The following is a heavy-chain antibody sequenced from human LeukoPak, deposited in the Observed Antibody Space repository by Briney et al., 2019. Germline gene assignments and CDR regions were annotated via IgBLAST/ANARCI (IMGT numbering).Heavy chain of an antibody. V-gene: IGHV4-39*07. CDR3: ARRRYFDMFDY. CDR2: IYYSGST. CDR1: GGSISSSSYY. J-gene: IGHJ4*02. Sequence: ASETLSLTCTVSGGSISSSSYYWGWIRQPPGRGLEWIGSIYYSGSTYYNPSLKSRVTISVDTSKNQFSLKLSSVTAADTAVYYCARRRYFDMFDYWGQGTLVTVSS. D-gene: IGHD3-9*01.